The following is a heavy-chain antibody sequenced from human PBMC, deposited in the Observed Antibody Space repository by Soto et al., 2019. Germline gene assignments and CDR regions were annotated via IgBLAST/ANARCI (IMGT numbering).Heavy chain of an antibody. CDR3: ARQQHDYDRTGAFDI. CDR1: GYSFTSYW. D-gene: IGHD3-22*01. V-gene: IGHV5-51*01. J-gene: IGHJ3*02. CDR2: IYPGDSDT. Sequence: GESLKISCKGSGYSFTSYWIGWVRQMPGKGLEWMGIIYPGDSDTRYSPSFQGQVTISADKSISTAYLQWSSLKASDTAMYYCARQQHDYDRTGAFDIWGQGTMVTV.